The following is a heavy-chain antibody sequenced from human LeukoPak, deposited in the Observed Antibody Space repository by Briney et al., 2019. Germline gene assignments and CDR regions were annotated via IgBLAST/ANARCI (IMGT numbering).Heavy chain of an antibody. D-gene: IGHD3-16*02. Sequence: GGSLRLSCAASEFTFSSYAMGWARQGPGKGLEWVSSTSTSGANTYYADSVKGRFTISRDNSKNTLFLQMNSLRAEDTAIYYCAKRAGSYRCFDDWGQGTLVTVSS. V-gene: IGHV3-23*01. J-gene: IGHJ4*02. CDR3: AKRAGSYRCFDD. CDR1: EFTFSSYA. CDR2: TSTSGANT.